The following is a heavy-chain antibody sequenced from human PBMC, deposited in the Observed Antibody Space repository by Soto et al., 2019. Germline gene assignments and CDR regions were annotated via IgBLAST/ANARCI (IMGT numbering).Heavy chain of an antibody. V-gene: IGHV3-20*01. J-gene: IGHJ4*02. CDR3: ASGYSGYDWGYYFDY. CDR1: GFTFDDYG. Sequence: EVHLVESGGGVVRPGGSLRLSCAASGFTFDDYGMNWVRQAPGKGLEWVSGINWNGGRTGFADSVKGRFTISRDNAKNSLYLEINRLRAEDTAVYHCASGYSGYDWGYYFDYWGQGTLVTVSS. CDR2: INWNGGRT. D-gene: IGHD5-12*01.